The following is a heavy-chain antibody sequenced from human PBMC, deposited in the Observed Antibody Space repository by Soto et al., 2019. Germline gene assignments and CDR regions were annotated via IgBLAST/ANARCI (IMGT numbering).Heavy chain of an antibody. J-gene: IGHJ4*02. CDR2: ISGSGGST. CDR3: AKDLFGESRGPHYYFDC. D-gene: IGHD3-10*02. CDR1: GFTFSSYA. V-gene: IGHV3-23*01. Sequence: EVQLLESGGGLVQPGGSLRLSCAASGFTFSSYAMSWVRQAPGKGLEWVSAISGSGGSTYYADSVKGRFTISRDNSKNTLYLQMNSLRAEDTAVYYCAKDLFGESRGPHYYFDCWGQGTLVTVSS.